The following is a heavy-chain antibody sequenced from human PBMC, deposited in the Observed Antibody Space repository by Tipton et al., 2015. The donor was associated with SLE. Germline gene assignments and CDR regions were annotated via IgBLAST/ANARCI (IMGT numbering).Heavy chain of an antibody. CDR1: GGSISSYY. J-gene: IGHJ6*02. CDR2: IYSSGST. Sequence: GLVKPSETLSLTCTVSGGSISSYYWSWIRQPPGKGLEWIGYIYSSGSTKYNPSLKSRVTISVDTSKNQFSLRLTSVTAADTAVYYCARQANPTSYYYFGMDVWGQGTTVTVSS. CDR3: ARQANPTSYYYFGMDV. V-gene: IGHV4-4*08.